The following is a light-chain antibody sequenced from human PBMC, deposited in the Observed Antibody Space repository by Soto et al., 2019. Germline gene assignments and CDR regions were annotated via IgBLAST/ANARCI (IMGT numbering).Light chain of an antibody. CDR1: SSDVGGYNY. J-gene: IGLJ3*02. CDR3: CSYAGSYTGV. CDR2: DVS. Sequence: QSVLTQPRSVSGSPGQSVTIYCTGTSSDVGGYNYVSWYQQHPGKAPKLIIYDVSKRPSGIPDRFSGSKSGNTASLTISGLQAEDEADYYCCSYAGSYTGVFGGGTKLTVL. V-gene: IGLV2-11*01.